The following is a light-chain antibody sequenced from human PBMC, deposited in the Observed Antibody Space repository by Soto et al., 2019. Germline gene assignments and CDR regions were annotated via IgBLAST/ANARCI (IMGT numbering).Light chain of an antibody. CDR1: QSISSW. Sequence: DIQMTQSPSTLSASVGDIVTITCRASQSISSWLAWYQQKPGKTPKLLIYDASSLESGGPSRFSGSGSGKEFALTTSSVQPHDFATYYCQPYNSYWTFGQGTKVEIK. CDR3: QPYNSYWT. V-gene: IGKV1-5*01. CDR2: DAS. J-gene: IGKJ1*01.